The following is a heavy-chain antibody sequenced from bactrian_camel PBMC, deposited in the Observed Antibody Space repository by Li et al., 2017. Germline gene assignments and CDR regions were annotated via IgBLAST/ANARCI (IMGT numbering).Heavy chain of an antibody. D-gene: IGHD2*01. CDR2: IHSDGST. Sequence: VQLVESGGGSVQGGGSLKLACTYAGSTTYSAYHMGWFRQAPGKEHEGVAAIHSDGSTIYADSVKGRFTISQDNAKSTLYLQMNSLKPEDTAMYYCAADPGSGGSCSPNLPLTTDANYFVGQGTQVTVS. V-gene: IGHV3S10*01. J-gene: IGHJ4*01. CDR1: GSTTYSAYH.